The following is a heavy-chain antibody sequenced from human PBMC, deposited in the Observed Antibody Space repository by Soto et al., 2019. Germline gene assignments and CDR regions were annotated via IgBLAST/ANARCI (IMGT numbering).Heavy chain of an antibody. D-gene: IGHD1-26*01. CDR2: MQPSTGRT. Sequence: GASVKVSCKASGYSFTSLDINWVRRTAGQGLEWMGWMQPSTGRTGYAQKFQGRVTMTRDTSINTAYMELTTLTSDDTAFYYCARGVSAGVDYWGQGXLVTVYS. CDR1: GYSFTSLD. V-gene: IGHV1-8*01. J-gene: IGHJ4*02. CDR3: ARGVSAGVDY.